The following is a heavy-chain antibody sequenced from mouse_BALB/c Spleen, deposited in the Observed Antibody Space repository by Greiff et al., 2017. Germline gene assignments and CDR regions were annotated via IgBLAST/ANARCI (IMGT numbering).Heavy chain of an antibody. CDR2: ISSGGSYT. CDR1: GFTFSSYA. CDR3: ARGGNYGWYFDV. D-gene: IGHD2-1*01. J-gene: IGHJ1*01. V-gene: IGHV5-9-3*01. Sequence: EVKLMESGGGLVKPGGSLKLSCAASGFTFSSYAMSWVRQTPEKRLEWVATISSGGSYTYYPDSVKGRFTISRDNAKNTLYLQMSSLRSEDTAMYYCARGGNYGWYFDVWGAGTTVTVSS.